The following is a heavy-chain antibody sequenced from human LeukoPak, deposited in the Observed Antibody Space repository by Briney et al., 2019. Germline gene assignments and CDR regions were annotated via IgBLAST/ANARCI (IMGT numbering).Heavy chain of an antibody. J-gene: IGHJ4*02. CDR2: SSSSSSYI. CDR3: AKDLGWSPKYYFDY. D-gene: IGHD2-15*01. Sequence: GGSLRLSCAASGFTFSTYSMNWIRQAPGKGLEWVSSSSSSSSYIYYADSVKGRFTISRDNSKNTLYLQMNSLRAEDTAVYYCAKDLGWSPKYYFDYWGQGTLVTVSS. CDR1: GFTFSTYS. V-gene: IGHV3-21*01.